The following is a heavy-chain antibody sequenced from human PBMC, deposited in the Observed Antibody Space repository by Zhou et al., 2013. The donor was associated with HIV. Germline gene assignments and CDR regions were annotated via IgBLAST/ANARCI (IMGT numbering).Heavy chain of an antibody. CDR2: MNPNSGNT. Sequence: QVQLVQSGAEVKTPGASVKVSCKASGYTFTSYDINWVRQATGQGLEWMGWMNPNSGNTGYAQKFQGRVTITSNTSITTAYMELSSLRSDDTAVYYCARAPRYYYDSSGYYSGYFDYWGQGTLVTVSS. CDR1: GYTFTSYD. J-gene: IGHJ4*02. D-gene: IGHD3-22*01. CDR3: ARAPRYYYDSSGYYSGYFDY. V-gene: IGHV1-8*03.